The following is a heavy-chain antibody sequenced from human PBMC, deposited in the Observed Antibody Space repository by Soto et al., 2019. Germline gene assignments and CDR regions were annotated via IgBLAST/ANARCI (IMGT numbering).Heavy chain of an antibody. V-gene: IGHV3-11*01. CDR3: AGVGDEWGYYYYMDV. CDR2: ISSSGSTI. J-gene: IGHJ6*03. CDR1: GFTFSDYF. Sequence: QVQLVESGGGLVKPGGSLRLSCAASGFTFSDYFMSWIRQAPGKGLEWVSYISSSGSTIYYADSVKGRFTISRDNAKNSPCLQMNSLRAEHTAVYYCAGVGDEWGYYYYMDVWGKGTTVTVSS. D-gene: IGHD3-16*01.